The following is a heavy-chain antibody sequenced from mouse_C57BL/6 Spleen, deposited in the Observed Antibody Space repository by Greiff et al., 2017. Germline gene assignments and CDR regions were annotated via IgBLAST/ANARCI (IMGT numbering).Heavy chain of an antibody. CDR3: AREVYYYGSRGAMDY. CDR2: IHPNSGST. J-gene: IGHJ4*01. CDR1: GYTFTSYW. V-gene: IGHV1-64*01. Sequence: QVHVQQPGAELVKPGASVKLSCKASGYTFTSYWMHWVKQRPGQGLEWIGMIHPNSGSTNYNEKFKSKATLTVDKSSSTAYMQLSSLTSEYSAVYDCAREVYYYGSRGAMDYWGQGTSVTVSS. D-gene: IGHD1-1*01.